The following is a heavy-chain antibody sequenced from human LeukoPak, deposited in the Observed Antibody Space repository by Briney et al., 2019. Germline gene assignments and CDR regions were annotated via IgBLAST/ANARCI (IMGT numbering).Heavy chain of an antibody. D-gene: IGHD2-15*01. CDR2: IKQDGSEK. V-gene: IGHV3-7*02. CDR3: ACYGIAPPY. CDR1: GFTFSSYW. J-gene: IGHJ4*02. Sequence: GGSLRLSCVASGFTFSSYWMSWVRQAPGKGLEWVANIKQDGSEKYYVDSVKGRFTISRDNAKNTLYLQMNSLRTEDTAVYYCACYGIAPPYWGQGTLVTVSS.